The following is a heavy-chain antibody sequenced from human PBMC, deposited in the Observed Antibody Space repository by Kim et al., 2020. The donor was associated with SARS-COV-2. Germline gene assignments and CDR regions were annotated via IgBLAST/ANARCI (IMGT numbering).Heavy chain of an antibody. Sequence: VDSVKGRVTITRDNARNSLYRQTNSLRGEDTAVYYCARRDTGNPHDAYDIWGQGTMVTVSS. D-gene: IGHD7-27*01. CDR3: ARRDTGNPHDAYDI. J-gene: IGHJ3*02. V-gene: IGHV3-7*01.